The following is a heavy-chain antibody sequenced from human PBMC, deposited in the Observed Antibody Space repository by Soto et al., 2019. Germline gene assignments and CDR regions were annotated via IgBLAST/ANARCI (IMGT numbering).Heavy chain of an antibody. CDR1: GFTFSSYS. CDR3: ARVGAEAAAPTADY. V-gene: IGHV3-21*01. CDR2: ISSSSSYI. J-gene: IGHJ4*02. D-gene: IGHD6-13*01. Sequence: EVQLVESGGGLVKPGGSLRLSCAASGFTFSSYSMNWVRQAPGKGLEWVSSISSSSSYIYYADSVKGRFTISRDNAKNSLYLQMNGLRAENTAVYYCARVGAEAAAPTADYWGQGTLVTVSS.